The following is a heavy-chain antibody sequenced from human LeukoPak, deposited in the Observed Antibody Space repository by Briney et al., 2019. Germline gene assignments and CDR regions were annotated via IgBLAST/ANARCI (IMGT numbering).Heavy chain of an antibody. J-gene: IGHJ4*02. Sequence: SETLSLTCTVSGGSINSVSYYWSWIRQPPGKGLEWIGYIYYSGSTSYNPSLKSRVTISVDTSKNQFSLKLSSVTAADTAVYYCAREEALGSGSFDYWGQGTLVTVSS. CDR1: GGSINSVSYY. V-gene: IGHV4-61*01. CDR2: IYYSGST. CDR3: AREEALGSGSFDY. D-gene: IGHD1-26*01.